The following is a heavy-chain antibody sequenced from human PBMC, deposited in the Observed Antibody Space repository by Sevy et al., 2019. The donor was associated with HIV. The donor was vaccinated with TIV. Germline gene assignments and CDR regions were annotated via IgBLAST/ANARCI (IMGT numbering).Heavy chain of an antibody. Sequence: GGSLRLSCAASSDNYMSWIRQAPGKGLEWVSHISPSGRNISYADSVRGRFTISRDNAKNSVYLQMNSLRADDTAVYYCAGGKYWFDPWGQGTLVTVSS. CDR3: AGGKYWFDP. J-gene: IGHJ5*02. V-gene: IGHV3-11*04. CDR1: SDNY. CDR2: ISPSGRNI.